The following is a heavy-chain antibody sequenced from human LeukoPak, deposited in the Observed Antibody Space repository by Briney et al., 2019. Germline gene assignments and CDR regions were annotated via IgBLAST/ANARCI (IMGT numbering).Heavy chain of an antibody. D-gene: IGHD3-10*01. CDR2: MNPNSGNT. CDR1: GYTFTSYD. V-gene: IGHV1-8*03. CDR3: ARGSRGPARRTPGDY. Sequence: ASVKVSCKASGYTFTSYDINWVRQATGQGLEWMGWMNPNSGNTGYAQKFQGRVNITRNTSISTAYMELSSLRSEDTAVYYCARGSRGPARRTPGDYWGQGTLVTVSS. J-gene: IGHJ4*02.